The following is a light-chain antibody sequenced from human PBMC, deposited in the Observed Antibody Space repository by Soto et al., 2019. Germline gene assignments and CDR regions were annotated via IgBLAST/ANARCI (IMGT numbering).Light chain of an antibody. CDR1: SSNIGNNY. J-gene: IGLJ2*01. CDR2: EDN. V-gene: IGLV1-51*02. Sequence: QSVLTQPPSVSAAPGQKVTISCSGSSSNIGNNYVSWYQQLPGTAPKLLIYEDNRRPSGIPDRFSGSRSGTSATLGITGLQTGDEADYYCGTWDNSLRAGVIGGGTKLTVL. CDR3: GTWDNSLRAGV.